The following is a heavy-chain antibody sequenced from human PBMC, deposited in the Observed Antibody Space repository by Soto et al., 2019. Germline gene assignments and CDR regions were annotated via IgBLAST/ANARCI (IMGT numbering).Heavy chain of an antibody. Sequence: EVQVLESGGGSVQPGGSLRLSCAASGFTFSNFAMSWVRHAPGKGLEWVSEITGSTGTTYYADSVKGRFIISRDNSKHTLHLQTSSLRAEDTAVYYCAKDTSSSTYYMDVWGKGTTVIVSS. CDR3: AKDTSSSTYYMDV. CDR1: GFTFSNFA. V-gene: IGHV3-23*01. J-gene: IGHJ6*03. D-gene: IGHD2-2*01. CDR2: ITGSTGTT.